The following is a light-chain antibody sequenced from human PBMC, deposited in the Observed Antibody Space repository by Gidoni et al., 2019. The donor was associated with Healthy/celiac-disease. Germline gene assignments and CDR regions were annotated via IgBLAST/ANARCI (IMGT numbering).Light chain of an antibody. Sequence: IVMTQSPLSLPVTPGEPASISCRSSQSLLHSNGYNYLDWYLQKPGQSPQLLIYLGSNRASGVPDRFSGSGSGTDFTLKISRVEAEDVGVYYCMQAIQNPLTFGGGTKVEIK. V-gene: IGKV2-28*01. CDR1: QSLLHSNGYNY. CDR3: MQAIQNPLT. CDR2: LGS. J-gene: IGKJ4*01.